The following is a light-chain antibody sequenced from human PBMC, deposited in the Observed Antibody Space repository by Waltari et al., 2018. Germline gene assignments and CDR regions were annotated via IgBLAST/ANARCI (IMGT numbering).Light chain of an antibody. CDR3: QQGDGFHPIT. CDR1: QDISSW. CDR2: AVS. V-gene: IGKV1-12*01. J-gene: IGKJ5*01. Sequence: IQMTQSPSSVSASVGARVTITCRASQDISSWLAWYQQKPGQAPRLLSYAVSILHSGVPSRFSGSGSGTDFTLTITSLQPEDFAIYYCQQGDGFHPITFGQGTRLE.